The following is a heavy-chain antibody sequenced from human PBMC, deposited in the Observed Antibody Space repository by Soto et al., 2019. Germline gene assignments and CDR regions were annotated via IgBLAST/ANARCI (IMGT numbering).Heavy chain of an antibody. Sequence: SETLSLTCTVSGGSISSGGYYWSWIRQHPGKGLEWIGYIYYSGSTYYNPSLKSRVTISVDTSKNQFSLKLSSVTAADTAVYYCARGLKQRYYYYYMDAWGKGTTVTVSS. CDR1: GGSISSGGYY. J-gene: IGHJ6*03. D-gene: IGHD6-25*01. CDR3: ARGLKQRYYYYYMDA. CDR2: IYYSGST. V-gene: IGHV4-31*03.